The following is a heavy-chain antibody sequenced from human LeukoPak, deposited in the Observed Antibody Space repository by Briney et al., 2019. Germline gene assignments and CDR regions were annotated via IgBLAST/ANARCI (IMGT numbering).Heavy chain of an antibody. J-gene: IGHJ3*02. CDR2: MNPNSGNT. CDR1: GYTFTSYD. CDR3: ARGLKGYCSSTSCYTDAFDI. Sequence: GASVKVSCKASGYTFTSYDINWVRQAPGQGLEWMGWMNPNSGNTGYAQKFQGRVAMTRNTSISTAYMELSSLRSEDTAVYYCARGLKGYCSSTSCYTDAFDIWGQGTMVTVSS. V-gene: IGHV1-8*01. D-gene: IGHD2-2*02.